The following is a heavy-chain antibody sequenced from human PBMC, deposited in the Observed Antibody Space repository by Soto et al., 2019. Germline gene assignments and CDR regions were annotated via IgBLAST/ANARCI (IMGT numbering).Heavy chain of an antibody. CDR1: GGSISSGGYY. Sequence: SETLSLTCTVSGGSISSGGYYWSWIRQHPGKGLEWIGYIYYSGSTYYNPSLKSRVTISVDTSRNQFSLKLSSVTAADTAVYYCGFGRFPSPVFDIWGQGTMVT. CDR3: GFGRFPSPVFDI. D-gene: IGHD3-10*01. J-gene: IGHJ3*02. CDR2: IYYSGST. V-gene: IGHV4-31*03.